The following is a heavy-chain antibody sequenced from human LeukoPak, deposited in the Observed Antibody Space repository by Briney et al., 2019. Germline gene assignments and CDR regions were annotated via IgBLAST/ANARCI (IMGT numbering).Heavy chain of an antibody. CDR1: GFTFSSYS. D-gene: IGHD3-10*01. J-gene: IGHJ4*03. CDR3: AMSRPYGWGGGLNSFKS. V-gene: IGHV3-21*01. CDR2: ISSTSTYI. Sequence: GGSLTLSCAASGFTFSSYSMNWVRPPAGKGLEWVSSISSTSTYISYADSVKGRPTLSRDHAKNSPYLQMSRLRGADKAVYYCAMSRPYGWGGGLNSFKSWGDGNL.